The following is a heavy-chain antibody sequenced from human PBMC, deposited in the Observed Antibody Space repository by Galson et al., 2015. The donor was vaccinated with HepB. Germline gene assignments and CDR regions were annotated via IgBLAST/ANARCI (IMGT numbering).Heavy chain of an antibody. CDR3: ARTYYYDSSFYYSPFDP. Sequence: SLRLSCAASGFTFSSYSMNWVRQVPGKGLEWISYISGGRNTIYYADSVKGRFTVSRDNAKNSLYLQMNSLRAEDTAVYYCARTYYYDSSFYYSPFDPWGQGTLVTVSS. V-gene: IGHV3-48*04. CDR2: ISGGRNTI. CDR1: GFTFSSYS. J-gene: IGHJ5*02. D-gene: IGHD3-22*01.